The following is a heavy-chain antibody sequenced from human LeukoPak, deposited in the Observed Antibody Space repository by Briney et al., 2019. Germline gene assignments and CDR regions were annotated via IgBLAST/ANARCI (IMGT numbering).Heavy chain of an antibody. CDR2: ISGSAGST. CDR1: GFTFSSYA. V-gene: IGHV3-23*01. Sequence: GGSLRLSCAASGFTFSSYAMSWVRQAPGKGLEWVSVISGSAGSTYYADSVKGRFTISRDNSKNTLYLQMNSLRAEDTAVYYCAKDWEYDSSGYYIYWGQGTLVTVSS. D-gene: IGHD3-22*01. J-gene: IGHJ4*02. CDR3: AKDWEYDSSGYYIY.